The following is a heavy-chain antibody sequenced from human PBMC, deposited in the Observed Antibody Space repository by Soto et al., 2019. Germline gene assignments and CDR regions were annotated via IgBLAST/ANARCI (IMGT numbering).Heavy chain of an antibody. CDR1: GYRFSSYW. Sequence: PGESLKISCKGSGYRFSSYWIVWVRQIPGKCLEWMGIIYPGDSDTRYSPSIQGQVTIPADKSISTAYLQWSSLKASDTAMYFCASSGSRDGYNYQVWYFQHWGQGNLVTVSS. CDR3: ASSGSRDGYNYQVWYFQH. D-gene: IGHD5-12*01. CDR2: IYPGDSDT. V-gene: IGHV5-51*01. J-gene: IGHJ1*01.